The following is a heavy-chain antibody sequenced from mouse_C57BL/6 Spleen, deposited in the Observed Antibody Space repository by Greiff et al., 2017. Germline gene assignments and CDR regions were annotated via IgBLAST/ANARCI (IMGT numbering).Heavy chain of an antibody. CDR1: GYTFTSYG. D-gene: IGHD1-1*01. Sequence: QVQLKQSGAELARPGASVKLSCKASGYTFTSYGISWVKQRTGQGLEWIGEIYPRSGNTYYNEKFKGKATLTADKSSSTAYMELRSLTSEDSAVYFCAREDYGSSYPAWFAYWGQGTLVTVSA. V-gene: IGHV1-81*01. CDR3: AREDYGSSYPAWFAY. CDR2: IYPRSGNT. J-gene: IGHJ3*01.